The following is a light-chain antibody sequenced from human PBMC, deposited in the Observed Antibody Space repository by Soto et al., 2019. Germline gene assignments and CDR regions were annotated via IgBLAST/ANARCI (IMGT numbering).Light chain of an antibody. J-gene: IGKJ1*01. V-gene: IGKV4-1*01. CDR2: WAT. CDR3: QQYYSTPRT. Sequence: DIVMTQSPDSLAVSLGERATINCKSSQSVLYSSNNKNYLAWYQQKPGQPPKLLIYWATTRESGVPDRFSVSGSGTDFTLTIISLQAEYVAVYYCQQYYSTPRTFGQGTKLEIK. CDR1: QSVLYSSNNKNY.